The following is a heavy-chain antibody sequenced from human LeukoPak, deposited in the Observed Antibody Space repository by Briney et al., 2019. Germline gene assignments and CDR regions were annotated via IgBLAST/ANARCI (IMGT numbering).Heavy chain of an antibody. CDR3: ARLYSSSPYYNYYYMDV. V-gene: IGHV3-30*03. J-gene: IGHJ6*03. Sequence: GGSLRLSCTASGFTFSTYGMHWVRQAPGKGLEWVTLISYDGSTKYYSDSVKGRFTLSRDNSKNTLYLQMHSLRADDTAIYYCARLYSSSPYYNYYYMDVWGKGTTVTVSS. CDR2: ISYDGSTK. CDR1: GFTFSTYG. D-gene: IGHD6-6*01.